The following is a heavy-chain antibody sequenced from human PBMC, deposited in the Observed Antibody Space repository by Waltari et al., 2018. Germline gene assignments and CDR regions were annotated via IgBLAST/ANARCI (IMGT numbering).Heavy chain of an antibody. J-gene: IGHJ5*02. D-gene: IGHD2-15*01. CDR3: ARVSVASCTVGRCPSWFDP. V-gene: IGHV4-4*07. CDR2: IYTSGST. Sequence: QVQLQESGPGLVKPSETLSLTCTVSGGPINTSYWSWLRQPAGKGLEWIGRIYTSGSTNYNPSLKGRVAMSVDTSKNQFSLKLKSVTPADTAVYYCARVSVASCTVGRCPSWFDPWGQGTLVTVSS. CDR1: GGPINTSY.